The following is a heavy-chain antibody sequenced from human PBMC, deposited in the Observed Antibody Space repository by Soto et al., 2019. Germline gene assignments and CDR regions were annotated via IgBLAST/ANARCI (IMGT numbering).Heavy chain of an antibody. V-gene: IGHV2-5*02. CDR2: IYWDDDK. D-gene: IGHD4-4*01. CDR1: GFSLSTSGVG. Sequence: QITLKESGPTLVKPTQTLTLTCTFSGFSLSTSGVGVGWIRQPPGKALEWLALIYWDDDKRYSPSLKSRLTITKDTSKNQVVLTMTNMDPVDTATYYCAHREIMTTVYGAPSDYWGQGTLVTVSS. CDR3: AHREIMTTVYGAPSDY. J-gene: IGHJ4*02.